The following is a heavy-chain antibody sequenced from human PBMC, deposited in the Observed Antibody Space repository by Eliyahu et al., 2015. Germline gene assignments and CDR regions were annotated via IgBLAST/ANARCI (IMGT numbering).Heavy chain of an antibody. V-gene: IGHV3-48*02. D-gene: IGHD1-1*01. J-gene: IGHJ5*02. CDR2: ISGSSSII. Sequence: EVQVVESGGGLVQPGGSLRLSCTFPGSIFSTYTMNWVRQAPGKGLEWVAYISGSSSIIYYADSVKGRFTISRDNAKNSLYLQMNSLRDEDTAVYFCARDSNDGFDPWGQGTLVTVSS. CDR1: GSIFSTYT. CDR3: ARDSNDGFDP.